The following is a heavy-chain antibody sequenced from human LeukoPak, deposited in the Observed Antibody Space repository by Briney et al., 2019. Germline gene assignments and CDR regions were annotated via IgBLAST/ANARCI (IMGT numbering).Heavy chain of an antibody. V-gene: IGHV3-30*01. CDR1: GFSFSYYS. Sequence: GGSLRLSCAASGFSFSYYSMHWVRQAPGKGLEWVAVISNNGTNKNYADSVKGRFTISGDSSKNTLYLQMNSLRAEDTAVYYCARSTGDCSGGTCYSDFDCWGQGTLATVSS. D-gene: IGHD2-15*01. J-gene: IGHJ4*02. CDR3: ARSTGDCSGGTCYSDFDC. CDR2: ISNNGTNK.